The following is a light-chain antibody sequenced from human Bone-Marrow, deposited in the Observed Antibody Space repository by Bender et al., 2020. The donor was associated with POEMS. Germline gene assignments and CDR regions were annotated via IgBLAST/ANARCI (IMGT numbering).Light chain of an antibody. CDR1: TSDVGIYNL. Sequence: QSALTQPASVSGSPGQSITIACTGTTSDVGIYNLVSWYQHRPGTAPKLMILDVNNRPSGVSNRFSGSKSGNTASLTISGLQAEDEADYFCISYTSSSTLVFGGGTKLTVL. CDR3: ISYTSSSTLV. CDR2: DVN. V-gene: IGLV2-14*02. J-gene: IGLJ3*02.